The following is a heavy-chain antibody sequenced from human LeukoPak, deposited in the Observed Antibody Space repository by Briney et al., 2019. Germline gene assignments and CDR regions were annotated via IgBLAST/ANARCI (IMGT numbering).Heavy chain of an antibody. V-gene: IGHV4-61*02. CDR1: GGSISSATYY. CDR3: ARYSNYGDYYYYYMDV. D-gene: IGHD4-11*01. J-gene: IGHJ6*03. Sequence: PSETLSLTCTVSGGSISSATYYWNWIRQPAGKGLEWIGRIYTSGSTNYNPSLKSRVTISVDTSKNQFSLKLTSVTAADTAVYYCARYSNYGDYYYYYMDVWGKGTTVTVSS. CDR2: IYTSGST.